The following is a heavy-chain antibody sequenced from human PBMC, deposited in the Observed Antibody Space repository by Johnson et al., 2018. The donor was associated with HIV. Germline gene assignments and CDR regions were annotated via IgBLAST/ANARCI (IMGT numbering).Heavy chain of an antibody. CDR1: GFTFSSYW. D-gene: IGHD3-3*01. Sequence: QLVESGGGVVQPGRSLRLSCAASGFTFSSYWMSWVRQAPGKGLEWVANIKQDGSEKYYVDSAKGRFTISRDNAKNSLYLQMNSLRSEDTAVYYCARAATIFGVITDYHDAFDVWGQGTMVTVYS. CDR2: IKQDGSEK. V-gene: IGHV3-7*01. J-gene: IGHJ3*01. CDR3: ARAATIFGVITDYHDAFDV.